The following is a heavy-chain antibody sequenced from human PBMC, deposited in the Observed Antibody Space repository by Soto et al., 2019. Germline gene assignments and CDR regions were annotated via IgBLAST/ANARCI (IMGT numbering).Heavy chain of an antibody. CDR3: ARGETTIDD. CDR1: DYTFTQFD. D-gene: IGHD4-17*01. J-gene: IGHJ4*02. V-gene: IGHV1-18*01. Sequence: QVQLVQSGAEVKKPGASVKVSCKTSDYTFTQFDISWARQAPGQGLEWMGWISAYNGNTNYAQKFQGSVTMTTDIYTSKANMGVRSLKSCARGAHDTARGETTIDDWGQGTLVRVSS. CDR2: ISAYNGNT.